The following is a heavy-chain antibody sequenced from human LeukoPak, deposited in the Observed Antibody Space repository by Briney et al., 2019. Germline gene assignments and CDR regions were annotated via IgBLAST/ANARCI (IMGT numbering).Heavy chain of an antibody. J-gene: IGHJ4*02. CDR1: GYTLTELS. D-gene: IGHD5-18*01. Sequence: VASVKVSCKISGYTLTELSMHWVRQAPGKGLEWMGWINTNTGNPTYAQGFTGRFVFTLDTSVSTAYLQITSLKAEDTAVYYCARTRGYSLKHDCWGQGTLVTVSS. CDR2: INTNTGNP. V-gene: IGHV7-4-1*02. CDR3: ARTRGYSLKHDC.